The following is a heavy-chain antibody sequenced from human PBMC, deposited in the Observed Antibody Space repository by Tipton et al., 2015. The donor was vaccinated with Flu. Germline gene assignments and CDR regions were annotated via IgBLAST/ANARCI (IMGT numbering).Heavy chain of an antibody. D-gene: IGHD6-19*01. CDR3: ARGLEIAVADTHGAGNDAFDI. CDR1: GYTFTSYD. Sequence: QLVQSGAEVKKPGASVKVSCKASGYTFTSYDINWVRQATGQGLEWMGWMNPNSGNTGYAQKFQGRVTMTRNTSISTAYMELSSLRSEDTAVYYWARGLEIAVADTHGAGNDAFDIWGQGTMVTVSS. J-gene: IGHJ3*02. CDR2: MNPNSGNT. V-gene: IGHV1-8*01.